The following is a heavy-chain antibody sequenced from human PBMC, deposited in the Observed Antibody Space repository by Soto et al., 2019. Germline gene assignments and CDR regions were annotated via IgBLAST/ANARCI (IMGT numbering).Heavy chain of an antibody. Sequence: QVQLVQSGAEVKKPGSSVKVSCKASGGTFSSYAISWVRQAPGQGLEWMGGIIPIFGTANYAQKFQGRVTITADESTSKAYMGLSSLRSEDTAVYYCARGVNWSYVGPTDYYGMDVWGQGTTVTVSS. CDR1: GGTFSSYA. J-gene: IGHJ6*02. D-gene: IGHD1-7*01. CDR3: ARGVNWSYVGPTDYYGMDV. V-gene: IGHV1-69*12. CDR2: IIPIFGTA.